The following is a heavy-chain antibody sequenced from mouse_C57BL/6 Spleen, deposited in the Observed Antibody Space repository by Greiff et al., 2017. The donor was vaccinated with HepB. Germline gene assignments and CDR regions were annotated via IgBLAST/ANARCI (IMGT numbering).Heavy chain of an antibody. CDR3: ANSPYDYDGGFAY. D-gene: IGHD2-4*01. J-gene: IGHJ3*01. Sequence: EVKLMESGGGLVKPGGSLKLSCAASGFTFSSYAMSWVRQTPEKRLEWVATISDGGSYTYYPDNVKGRFTISRDNAKNNLYLQMSHLKSEDTAMYYCANSPYDYDGGFAYWGQGTLVTVSA. V-gene: IGHV5-4*03. CDR2: ISDGGSYT. CDR1: GFTFSSYA.